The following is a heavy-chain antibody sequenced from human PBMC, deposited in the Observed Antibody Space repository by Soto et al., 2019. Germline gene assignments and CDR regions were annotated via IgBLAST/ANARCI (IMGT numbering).Heavy chain of an antibody. J-gene: IGHJ3*01. D-gene: IGHD3-10*02. CDR1: GFTFSSYA. Sequence: HPGGSLRLSCAASGFTFSSYAMSWVRQAPGKGLEWVAAISCGGGKKYYADSVKGRFTVSRDNSNDTVFLQMDSLRAEDTAVYFCARDHLSTAYVALDVWGQGTMVTVSS. CDR3: ARDHLSTAYVALDV. CDR2: ISCGGGKK. V-gene: IGHV3-23*01.